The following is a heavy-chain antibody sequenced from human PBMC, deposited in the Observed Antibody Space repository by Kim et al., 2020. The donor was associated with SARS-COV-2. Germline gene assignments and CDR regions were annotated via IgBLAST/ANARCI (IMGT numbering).Heavy chain of an antibody. CDR3: TRGPF. J-gene: IGHJ4*02. CDR2: DGTTT. Sequence: DGTTTLYADSVKGRFPISRDNSKNTLYLQMTGLRADDTGVYYCTRGPFWGQGTLVTVSS. V-gene: IGHV3-74*01.